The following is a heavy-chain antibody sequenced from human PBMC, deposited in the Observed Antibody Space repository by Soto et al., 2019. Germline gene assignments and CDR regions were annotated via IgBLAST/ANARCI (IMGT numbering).Heavy chain of an antibody. D-gene: IGHD5-12*01. V-gene: IGHV1-3*01. J-gene: IGHJ4*02. CDR2: INAGNGNT. CDR1: GYTFTSYA. CDR3: ARVVAMILYFDY. Sequence: ASVKVSCKASGYTFTSYAMHWVRQAPGQRLEWMGWINAGNGNTKYSQKFQGRVTITRDTSISTAYMELSRLTSDDTAVYYCARVVAMILYFDYWGQGTLVTVSS.